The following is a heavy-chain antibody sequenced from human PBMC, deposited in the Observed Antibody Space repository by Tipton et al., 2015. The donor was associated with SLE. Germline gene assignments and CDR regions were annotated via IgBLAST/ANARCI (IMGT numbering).Heavy chain of an antibody. V-gene: IGHV3-7*01. CDR3: ASGRGLVY. D-gene: IGHD6-19*01. J-gene: IGHJ4*02. CDR2: IKYDGSGK. CDR1: GFTISSYW. Sequence: SLRLSCAASGFTISSYWMSWVRQAPGKGLEWVANIKYDGSGKYYVDSVKDRFTISRDNAKNSLYLQMNSLRVEDTAVYYCASGRGLVYWGQGTLVTVSS.